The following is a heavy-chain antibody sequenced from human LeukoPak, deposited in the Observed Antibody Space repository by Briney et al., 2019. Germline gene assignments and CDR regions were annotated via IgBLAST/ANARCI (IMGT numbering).Heavy chain of an antibody. V-gene: IGHV4-59*08. Sequence: TASETLSLTCTVSGGPMSPYHWGWIRQPPGKGLEWTGYIYYSGSTNYNPSLNSRVTISVDTSKNQFSLRLSSVTAADTAIYYCARAVSGRFDYWGQGTLVTVSS. CDR1: GGPMSPYH. CDR2: IYYSGST. J-gene: IGHJ4*02. D-gene: IGHD6-19*01. CDR3: ARAVSGRFDY.